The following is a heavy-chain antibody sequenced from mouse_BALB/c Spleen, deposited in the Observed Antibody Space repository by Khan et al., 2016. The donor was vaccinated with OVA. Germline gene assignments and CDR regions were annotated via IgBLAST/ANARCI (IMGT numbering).Heavy chain of an antibody. Sequence: QMQLEESGPGLVQPSQSLSITCTVSGFSLTCYGVHWVRQSPGKGLEWLGVIWSGGSTDYNAPFISTLSISKDNSKSQVFFKMNSLQTNDSAIYYCARNYDYDEGLAYWGQGTLVTVSA. V-gene: IGHV2-2*02. CDR2: IWSGGST. D-gene: IGHD2-4*01. CDR3: ARNYDYDEGLAY. CDR1: GFSLTCYG. J-gene: IGHJ3*01.